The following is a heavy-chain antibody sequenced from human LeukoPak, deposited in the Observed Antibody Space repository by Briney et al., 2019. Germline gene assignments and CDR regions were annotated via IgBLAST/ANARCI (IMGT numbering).Heavy chain of an antibody. CDR1: GYTFTSYG. D-gene: IGHD2-2*01. CDR2: ISAYNGNT. CDR3: ARGPNDDIVVVPAVTEDYYYYYMDV. Sequence: ASVKVSCKASGYTFTSYGISWVRQAPGQGLEWMGWISAYNGNTNYAQKLQGRVTMTTDTSTSTAYMELRSLRSEDTAVYYCARGPNDDIVVVPAVTEDYYYYYMDVWGKGTTVTVSS. J-gene: IGHJ6*03. V-gene: IGHV1-18*01.